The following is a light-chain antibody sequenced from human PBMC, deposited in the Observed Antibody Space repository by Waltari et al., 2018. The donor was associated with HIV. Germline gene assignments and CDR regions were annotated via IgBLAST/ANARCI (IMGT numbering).Light chain of an antibody. CDR3: QQYDNWWT. CDR1: QSVRSN. V-gene: IGKV3-15*01. CDR2: DAS. Sequence: EIVMTQSPATLSVSPGARATLSCRASQSVRSNLAWYQQKPGQAPRLLIYDASTRATGIPARFSGSGSGTEFTLTISSLQSEDLAVYYCQQYDNWWTFGQGTKVEIK. J-gene: IGKJ1*01.